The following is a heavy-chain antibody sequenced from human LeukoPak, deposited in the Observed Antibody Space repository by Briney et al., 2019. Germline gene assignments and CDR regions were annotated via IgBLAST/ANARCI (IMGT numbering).Heavy chain of an antibody. CDR3: ARRGQARYYYGSGSFDY. CDR1: GGSFSGYY. Sequence: SETLSLTCAVYGGSFSGYYWSWIRQPPGKGLEWIGEINHSGSTNYNPSLKSRVTISVDTSKNQFSLKLSSVTAADTAVYYCARRGQARYYYGSGSFDYWGQGTLVTVSS. CDR2: INHSGST. V-gene: IGHV4-34*01. D-gene: IGHD3-10*01. J-gene: IGHJ4*02.